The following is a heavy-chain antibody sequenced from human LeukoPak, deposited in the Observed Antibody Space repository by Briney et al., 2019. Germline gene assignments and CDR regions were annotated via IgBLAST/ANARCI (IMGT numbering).Heavy chain of an antibody. Sequence: SVKVSCKASGGTFSSYAIIWVRQAPGQGLEWMGRIIPILGIANYAQKFQGRVTITADKSTSTAYMELSSLRSEDTAVYYCARLAGYCSGGSCYSVNYYYYYGMDVWGQGTTVTVSS. CDR2: IIPILGIA. CDR1: GGTFSSYA. V-gene: IGHV1-69*04. J-gene: IGHJ6*02. CDR3: ARLAGYCSGGSCYSVNYYYYYGMDV. D-gene: IGHD2-15*01.